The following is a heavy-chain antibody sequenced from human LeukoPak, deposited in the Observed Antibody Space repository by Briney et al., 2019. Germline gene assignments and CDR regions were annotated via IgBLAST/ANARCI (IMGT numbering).Heavy chain of an antibody. V-gene: IGHV3-33*06. CDR3: AKGPRFWSGYYTPEYYFDY. CDR1: GFTFSSYG. Sequence: PGRSLRLSCAASGFTFSSYGMHWVRQAPGKGLEWVAVIWYDGSNKYYADSVKGRFTISRGNSKNTLYLQMNSLRAEDTAVYYCAKGPRFWSGYYTPEYYFDYWGQGTLVTVSS. D-gene: IGHD3-3*01. J-gene: IGHJ4*02. CDR2: IWYDGSNK.